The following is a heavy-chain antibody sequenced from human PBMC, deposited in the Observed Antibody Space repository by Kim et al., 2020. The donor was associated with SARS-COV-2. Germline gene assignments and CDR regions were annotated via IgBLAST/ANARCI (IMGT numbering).Heavy chain of an antibody. V-gene: IGHV1-3*01. CDR1: GYTFTSYA. CDR2: INAGNGNT. J-gene: IGHJ1*01. Sequence: ASVKVSCKASGYTFTSYAMHWVRQAPGQRLEWMGWINAGNGNTKYSQKFQGRVTITRDTSASTAYMELSSLRSEDTAVYYCARDTSSSWYSEYFQHWGQGTLVTVSS. CDR3: ARDTSSSWYSEYFQH. D-gene: IGHD6-13*01.